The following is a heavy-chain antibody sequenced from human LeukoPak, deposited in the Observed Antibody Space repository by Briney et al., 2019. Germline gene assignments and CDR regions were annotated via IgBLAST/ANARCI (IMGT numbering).Heavy chain of an antibody. V-gene: IGHV3-20*04. CDR3: ARSDSSGYYYYMDV. J-gene: IGHJ6*03. CDR1: GFSFGDYN. Sequence: GGSLRLSCEASGFSFGDYNMHWVRQTPGKGLEWVSGINWNGGSTDYADSVKGRFTISRDNAKNSLYLQMNSLRAEDTALYYCARSDSSGYYYYMDVWGKGTTVTVSS. D-gene: IGHD6-25*01. CDR2: INWNGGST.